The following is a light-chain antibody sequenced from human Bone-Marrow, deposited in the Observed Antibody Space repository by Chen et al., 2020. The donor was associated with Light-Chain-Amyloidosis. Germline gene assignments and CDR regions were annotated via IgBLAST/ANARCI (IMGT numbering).Light chain of an antibody. V-gene: IGLV3-21*02. CDR1: NIGSTS. J-gene: IGLJ3*02. Sequence: SYVLTQPSSVSVAPGQTATIACGGNNIGSTSVHWYQQPPGHATLLVVYEDSDRPSGMPERLSGSNSGNTATLTISRVEAGDEADYYCQVWDRSSDRPVLGGGTKLTVL. CDR3: QVWDRSSDRPV. CDR2: EDS.